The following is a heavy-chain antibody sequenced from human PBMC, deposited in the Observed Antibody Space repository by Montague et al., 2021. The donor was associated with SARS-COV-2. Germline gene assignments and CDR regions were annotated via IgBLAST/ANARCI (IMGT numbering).Heavy chain of an antibody. CDR2: XXWXXXK. D-gene: IGHD3-9*01. CDR3: ARSYYDILTAYYTPFDY. V-gene: IGHV2-70*04. J-gene: IGHJ4*02. Sequence: PALVKPTQTLTLTCTFSGFSLSTSGMRASWIRQPPGKALEWLAXXXWXXXKFXSTSLKTRLTISKDTSKNQVVPTMTNMDPVDTATYYCARSYYDILTAYYTPFDYWGQGTLVTVSS. CDR1: GFSLSTSGMR.